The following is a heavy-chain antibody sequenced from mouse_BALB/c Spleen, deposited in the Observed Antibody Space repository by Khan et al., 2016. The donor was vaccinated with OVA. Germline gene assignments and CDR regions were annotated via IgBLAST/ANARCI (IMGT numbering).Heavy chain of an antibody. CDR2: IGYSGSP. CDR3: ASGGLLLRYPDYFDY. J-gene: IGHJ2*01. CDR1: GYSITSDYA. V-gene: IGHV3-2*02. Sequence: EVKLLESGPGLLKPSQSLSLTCNVTGYSITSDYAWNWIRQFPGNKLEWMVYIGYSGSPSYNPSLRSRISITRDTSQNQFFLQLNSVTTEDTATYYCASGGLLLRYPDYFDYWGQGTTRTVSS. D-gene: IGHD1-1*01.